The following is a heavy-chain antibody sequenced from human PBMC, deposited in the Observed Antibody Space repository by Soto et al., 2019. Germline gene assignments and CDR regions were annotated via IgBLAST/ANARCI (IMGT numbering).Heavy chain of an antibody. CDR2: TYYRSNWYT. CDR3: ARGSYYSGWV. Sequence: PSQTLSLTCAIYGDSVSSTSTAWSWIRQSPSRGLEWLGRTYYRSNWYTDYAVSVKSRITISPDTSKYQFSLQLNSVTPEDTAVYYCARGSYYSGWVWGQGTMVTVSS. J-gene: IGHJ4*02. CDR1: GDSVSSTSTA. V-gene: IGHV6-1*01. D-gene: IGHD6-19*01.